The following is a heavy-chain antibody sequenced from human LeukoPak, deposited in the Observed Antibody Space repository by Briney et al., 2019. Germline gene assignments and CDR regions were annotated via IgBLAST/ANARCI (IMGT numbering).Heavy chain of an antibody. J-gene: IGHJ4*02. D-gene: IGHD3-22*01. CDR1: GFTFSSYA. V-gene: IGHV3-23*01. CDR2: ISGSGGST. Sequence: GGSLRLSCAASGFTFSSYAMSWVRQAPGQGLEWVSAISGSGGSTYYADSVKGRFTISRDNSKNTLYLQMNSLRAEDTAVYYCAKASYYYDSSGYDYWGQGTLVTVSS. CDR3: AKASYYYDSSGYDY.